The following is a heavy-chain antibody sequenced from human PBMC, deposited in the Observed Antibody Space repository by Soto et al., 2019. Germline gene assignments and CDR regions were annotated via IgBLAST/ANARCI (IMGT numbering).Heavy chain of an antibody. CDR3: ARAPRYSSSSWAY. Sequence: QVQLQQWGAGLLKPSETLSLTCAVYGGSFSGYYWSWIRQPPGKGLEWIGEINHSGSTNYNPSLKSRVTISVDTSKNQFSLKLSSVTAADTAVYYCARAPRYSSSSWAYWGQGTLVTVSS. CDR1: GGSFSGYY. V-gene: IGHV4-34*01. D-gene: IGHD6-6*01. CDR2: INHSGST. J-gene: IGHJ4*02.